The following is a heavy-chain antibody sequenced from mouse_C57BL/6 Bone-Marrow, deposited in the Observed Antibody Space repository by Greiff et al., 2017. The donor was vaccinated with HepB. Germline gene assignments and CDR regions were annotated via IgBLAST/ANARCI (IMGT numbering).Heavy chain of an antibody. Sequence: VQLQQSGPGLVQPSQSLSITCTVSGFSLTSYGVHWVRQSPGKGLEWLGVIWSGGSTDYNAAFISRLSISKDNSKSQVFFKMNSLQADDTAIYYCARIGYDGGSCAYWGQGTLVTVSA. CDR2: IWSGGST. V-gene: IGHV2-2*01. CDR3: ARIGYDGGSCAY. D-gene: IGHD2-2*01. CDR1: GFSLTSYG. J-gene: IGHJ3*01.